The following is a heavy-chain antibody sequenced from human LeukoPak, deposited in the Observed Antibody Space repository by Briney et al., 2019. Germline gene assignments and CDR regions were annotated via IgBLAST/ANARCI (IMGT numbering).Heavy chain of an antibody. J-gene: IGHJ4*02. CDR3: ARWRPNYYDSSGYSLTYYFDY. V-gene: IGHV3-20*04. CDR1: GFTFDDYG. D-gene: IGHD3-22*01. Sequence: GGSLRLSCAASGFTFDDYGMSWVRQAPGKGLEWVSGINWNGGSTGYADSVKGRFTISRDNAKNSLYLQMNSLRAEDTALYYCARWRPNYYDSSGYSLTYYFDYWGQGTLVTVSS. CDR2: INWNGGST.